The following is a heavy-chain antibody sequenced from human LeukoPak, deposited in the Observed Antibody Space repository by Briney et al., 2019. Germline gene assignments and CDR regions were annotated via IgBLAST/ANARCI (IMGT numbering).Heavy chain of an antibody. CDR1: GFTFSSYG. CDR2: IWYDGSNK. V-gene: IGHV3-33*06. J-gene: IGHJ4*02. CDR3: AKDSRLYGGYDFDY. Sequence: PGRSLRLSCAAAGFTFSSYGMHWVRQAPGKGLEWVAVIWYDGSNKYYADSVKGRFTISRDNSKNTLYLKMNSLRAEDTAVYYCAKDSRLYGGYDFDYWGQGTLVTVSS. D-gene: IGHD5-12*01.